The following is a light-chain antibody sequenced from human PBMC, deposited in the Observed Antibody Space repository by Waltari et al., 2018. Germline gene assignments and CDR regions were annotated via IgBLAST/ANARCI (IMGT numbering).Light chain of an antibody. CDR2: VNSDGSH. V-gene: IGLV4-69*01. CDR3: QTGGHGTWV. CDR1: SGHSSNV. J-gene: IGLJ3*02. Sequence: QLVLTQSPSASASLGASVKLTCTLNSGHSSNVVAWLQQQPEKGPRYLMTVNSDGSHSKGDEIPDRFSGSSSGAERYLTLSGVQSEDEADYYCQTGGHGTWVFGGGTKLTVL.